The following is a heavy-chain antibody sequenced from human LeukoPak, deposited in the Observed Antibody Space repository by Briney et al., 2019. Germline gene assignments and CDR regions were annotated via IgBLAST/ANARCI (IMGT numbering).Heavy chain of an antibody. Sequence: GASVKVSRKASGYSFTSYYMHWVRQAPGQGLEWMGIINPSGGSTSYAQKFQGRVTMTRNTSISTAYMELSSLRSEDTAVYYCAIAIYYYDSSGYYPDAFDIWGQGTMVTVSS. D-gene: IGHD3-22*01. CDR3: AIAIYYYDSSGYYPDAFDI. V-gene: IGHV1-46*01. CDR2: INPSGGST. J-gene: IGHJ3*02. CDR1: GYSFTSYY.